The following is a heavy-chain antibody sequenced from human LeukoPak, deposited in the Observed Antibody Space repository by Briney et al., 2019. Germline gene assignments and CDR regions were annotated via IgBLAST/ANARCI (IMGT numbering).Heavy chain of an antibody. V-gene: IGHV1-2*02. CDR1: GYTFTGNY. J-gene: IGHJ1*01. CDR3: ARTYCSGGSCYPRYFQH. Sequence: ASVKVSCKASGYTFTGNYIHWVRQAPGQGLEWMGWINPNSGGTNYAQKFQGRVTMTRDTSISTAYMELSRLRSDDTAVYYCARTYCSGGSCYPRYFQHWGQGTLVTVLS. D-gene: IGHD2-15*01. CDR2: INPNSGGT.